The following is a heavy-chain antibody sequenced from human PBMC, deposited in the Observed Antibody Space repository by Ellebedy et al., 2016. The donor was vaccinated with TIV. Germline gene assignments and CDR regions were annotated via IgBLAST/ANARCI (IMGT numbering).Heavy chain of an antibody. J-gene: IGHJ5*02. Sequence: GESLKISCTASGFNFGGHAMKWVRQAPGKGLEWVSAIGDSGGSTFYADSVKGRFTISRDNSKNTLSLQMSSLRAEDTAIYYCAKMPDYGVFFDPWGQGSLVTVSS. CDR2: IGDSGGST. V-gene: IGHV3-23*01. CDR3: AKMPDYGVFFDP. CDR1: GFNFGGHA. D-gene: IGHD4-17*01.